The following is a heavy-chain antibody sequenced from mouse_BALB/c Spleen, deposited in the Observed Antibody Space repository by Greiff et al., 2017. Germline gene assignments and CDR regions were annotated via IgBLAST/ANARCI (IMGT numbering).Heavy chain of an antibody. CDR1: GFTFSSYA. D-gene: IGHD2-4*01. CDR3: ARGGIYYDYDSLYYYAMDY. J-gene: IGHJ4*01. CDR2: ISSGGST. Sequence: EVQLVESGGGLVKPGGSLKLSCAASGFTFSSYAMSWVRQTPEKRLEWVASISSGGSTYYPDSVKGRFTISRDNARNILYLQMSSLRSEDTAMYYCARGGIYYDYDSLYYYAMDYWGQGTSVTVSS. V-gene: IGHV5-6-5*01.